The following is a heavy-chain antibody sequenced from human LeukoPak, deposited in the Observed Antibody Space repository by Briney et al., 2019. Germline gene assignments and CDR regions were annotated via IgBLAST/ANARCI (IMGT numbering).Heavy chain of an antibody. Sequence: PGGSLRLSCAASGFTFDDYAMHWVRQAPGKGLEWVSSISWNGDSIGYTDSVKGRFTISRDNAKNSLFLQMNSLRAEDTAVYYCARAPVYYDETRGYLKISNWYFDLWGRGTLVTVSS. CDR1: GFTFDDYA. J-gene: IGHJ2*01. CDR2: ISWNGDSI. V-gene: IGHV3-9*01. CDR3: ARAPVYYDETRGYLKISNWYFDL. D-gene: IGHD3-22*01.